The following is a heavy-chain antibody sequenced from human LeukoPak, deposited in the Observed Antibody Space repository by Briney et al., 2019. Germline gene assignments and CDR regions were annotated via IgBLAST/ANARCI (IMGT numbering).Heavy chain of an antibody. CDR1: VFTLDDYG. J-gene: IGHJ4*02. CDR3: ARYSYGNYVLDY. CDR2: INWNGGST. Sequence: GGSLRLSCAASVFTLDDYGMSWVRQAPGKGLEWGSGINWNGGSTGYADSVKGRFTISRDNTKNSLYLQMNSLRAEDTALYYCARYSYGNYVLDYWGQGTLVTVSS. V-gene: IGHV3-20*04. D-gene: IGHD3-16*01.